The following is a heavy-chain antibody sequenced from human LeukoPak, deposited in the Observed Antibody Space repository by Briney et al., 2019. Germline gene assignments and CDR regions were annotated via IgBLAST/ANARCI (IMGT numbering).Heavy chain of an antibody. D-gene: IGHD6-13*01. CDR3: AILHDIAAAGGWFKP. V-gene: IGHV1-2*02. CDR1: GYTFTGYY. Sequence: ASVKVSCKASGYTFTGYYMHWVRQAPGQGLEWMGWINPNSGGTNYAQKFQGRVTMTRDTSISTAYMELSRLRSDDTAVYYCAILHDIAAAGGWFKPWGQETLVTVSS. J-gene: IGHJ5*02. CDR2: INPNSGGT.